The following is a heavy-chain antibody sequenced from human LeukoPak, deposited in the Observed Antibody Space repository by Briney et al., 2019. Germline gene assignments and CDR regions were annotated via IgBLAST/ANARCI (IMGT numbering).Heavy chain of an antibody. Sequence: SQTLSLTCTVSGGSISSGGYYWSWIRQHPGKGLEWIGYIYYSGSTYYNPSLKSRVTISVDTSKNQFSLKLSSVTAADTAVYYCAREVGDSDSDNWFDPWGQGTLVIVSS. CDR1: GGSISSGGYY. CDR2: IYYSGST. CDR3: AREVGDSDSDNWFDP. D-gene: IGHD2-21*02. V-gene: IGHV4-31*03. J-gene: IGHJ5*02.